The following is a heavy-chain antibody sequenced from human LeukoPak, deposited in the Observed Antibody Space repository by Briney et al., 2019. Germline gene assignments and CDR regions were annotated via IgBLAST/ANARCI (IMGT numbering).Heavy chain of an antibody. CDR1: GYTFTSYA. CDR2: INACNGNT. V-gene: IGHV1-3*01. CDR3: AGGYCSSTSCYAFSNWFDP. D-gene: IGHD2-2*01. J-gene: IGHJ5*02. Sequence: ASVKVSCKASGYTFTSYAMHWVRQAPGQRLEWMGWINACNGNTKYSQKFQGRVTITRDTSASTACMELSSLRSEDTAVYYCAGGYCSSTSCYAFSNWFDPWGQGTLVTVSS.